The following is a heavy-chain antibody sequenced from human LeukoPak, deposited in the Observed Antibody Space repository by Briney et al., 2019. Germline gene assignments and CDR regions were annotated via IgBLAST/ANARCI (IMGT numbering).Heavy chain of an antibody. V-gene: IGHV4-30-4*01. J-gene: IGHJ3*02. CDR1: GGSISSGDYY. D-gene: IGHD3-9*01. CDR3: ARGGTYDILTGYYSPDAFDI. Sequence: SETLSLTCTVSGGSISSGDYYWSWIRQPPGKGLEWIGYIYYSGSTYYNTSLESRVTISVDTSKNQLSLKLSSVTAADTAVYYCARGGTYDILTGYYSPDAFDIWGQGTMVTVSS. CDR2: IYYSGST.